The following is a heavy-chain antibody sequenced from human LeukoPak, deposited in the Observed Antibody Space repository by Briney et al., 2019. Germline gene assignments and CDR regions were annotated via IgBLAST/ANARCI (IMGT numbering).Heavy chain of an antibody. CDR3: VRLRRNSDTSGYYYYYDY. D-gene: IGHD3-22*01. CDR2: ISVRSNYI. Sequence: GGSLRLSCAASGYTFSSCSINWVRQAPGKGLEWVSSISVRSNYIYYADSVRGRFSISRDDARDSLYLQMNSLRAEDTAVYYCVRLRRNSDTSGYYYYYDYWGQGTLVTVSS. V-gene: IGHV3-21*01. J-gene: IGHJ4*02. CDR1: GYTFSSCS.